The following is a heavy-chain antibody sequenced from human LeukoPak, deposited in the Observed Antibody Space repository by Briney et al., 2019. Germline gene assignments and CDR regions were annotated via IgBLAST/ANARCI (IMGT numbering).Heavy chain of an antibody. Sequence: ASVKVSCKASGYTFTSYDINWVRQATGQGLEWMGWMDPNSGNTGYAQKFQGRVTMTEDTSTDTAYMELSSLRSEDTAVYYCATEGRWLGYFDYWGQGTLVTVSS. CDR1: GYTFTSYD. V-gene: IGHV1-8*01. CDR3: ATEGRWLGYFDY. CDR2: MDPNSGNT. J-gene: IGHJ4*02. D-gene: IGHD6-19*01.